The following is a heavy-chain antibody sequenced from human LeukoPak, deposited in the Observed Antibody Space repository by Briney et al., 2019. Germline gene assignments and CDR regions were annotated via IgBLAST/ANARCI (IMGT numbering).Heavy chain of an antibody. V-gene: IGHV4-4*07. Sequence: PSETLSLTCTVSGGSISTYYWSWIRQPAGKGLEWIGRIYTSGSTNYNPSLKSRVTMSVETSKNQFSLTLNSVTAADTAVYYCAREYSSSSGRVFDCWGQGTLVTVSS. D-gene: IGHD6-6*01. CDR2: IYTSGST. J-gene: IGHJ4*02. CDR3: AREYSSSSGRVFDC. CDR1: GGSISTYY.